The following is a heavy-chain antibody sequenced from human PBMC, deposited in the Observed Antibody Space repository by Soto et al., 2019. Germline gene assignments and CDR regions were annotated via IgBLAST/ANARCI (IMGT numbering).Heavy chain of an antibody. CDR3: ATRACSGCSCYSRVFLPLYGMDV. D-gene: IGHD2-15*01. CDR2: IIPIFGTA. CDR1: GYTFTSYA. J-gene: IGHJ6*02. V-gene: IGHV1-69*13. Sequence: GASVKVSCKASGYTFTSYAISWVRQAPGQGLEWMGGIIPIFGTANYAQKFQGRVTITADESTSTAYMELSSLRSEDTAVYYCATRACSGCSCYSRVFLPLYGMDVWGQGTTVTVSS.